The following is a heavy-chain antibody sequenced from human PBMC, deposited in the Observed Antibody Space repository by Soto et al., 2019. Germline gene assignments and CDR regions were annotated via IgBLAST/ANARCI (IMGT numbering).Heavy chain of an antibody. Sequence: GGSLRLSCAASGFTFSGYSMNWVRQAPGKGLEWVSSISSSSSYIYYADSVKGRFTISRDNAKNSLYLQMNSLRAEDTAVYYCARDRWQLLYYYYYMDVWGKGTTVTVSS. CDR1: GFTFSGYS. CDR2: ISSSSSYI. J-gene: IGHJ6*03. CDR3: ARDRWQLLYYYYYMDV. V-gene: IGHV3-21*01. D-gene: IGHD2-15*01.